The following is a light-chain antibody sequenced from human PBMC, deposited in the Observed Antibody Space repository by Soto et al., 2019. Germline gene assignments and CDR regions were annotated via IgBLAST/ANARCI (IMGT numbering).Light chain of an antibody. J-gene: IGKJ2*01. CDR3: QQSLSTPYT. CDR2: TAS. V-gene: IGKV1-39*01. CDR1: QSIRNF. Sequence: DIQMTQSPSSLSASVGDRVTIPCRASQSIRNFLNWYQYKPGQAPRLLIYTASALQGGVPARFSGSGSGTDFTLTISSLQPEDFATYYCQQSLSTPYTFGQGTKVDIK.